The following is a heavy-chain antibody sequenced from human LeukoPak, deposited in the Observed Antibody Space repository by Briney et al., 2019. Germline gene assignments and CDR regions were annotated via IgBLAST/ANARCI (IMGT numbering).Heavy chain of an antibody. D-gene: IGHD2-2*01. CDR1: GGSISSYY. Sequence: SETLSLTCTVSGGSISSYYWGWMRQPPGKGLEWIGYIYYSGSTNYNPSLKSRVTISVDTSKNQFSLKLSSVTAADTAVYYCARVDFSSTSCYTLDWGEGTLVTVSS. J-gene: IGHJ4*02. CDR2: IYYSGST. V-gene: IGHV4-59*01. CDR3: ARVDFSSTSCYTLD.